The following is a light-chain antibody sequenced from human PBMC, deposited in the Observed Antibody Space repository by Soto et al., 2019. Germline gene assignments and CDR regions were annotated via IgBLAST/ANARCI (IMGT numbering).Light chain of an antibody. CDR1: RDVGSD. V-gene: IGKV1-6*01. Sequence: QMTQSPSSLSASVVEKIIITCRASRDVGSDVSWYQQKPGQAPKLLIYAASNLYTGVPSRFSGSRSGTDFTLTISSLQPEDFATYYCLQDYNYPRTFGQGTKWIS. CDR2: AAS. J-gene: IGKJ1*01. CDR3: LQDYNYPRT.